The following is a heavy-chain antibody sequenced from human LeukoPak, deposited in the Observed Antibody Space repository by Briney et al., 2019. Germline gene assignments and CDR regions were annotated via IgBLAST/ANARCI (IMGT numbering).Heavy chain of an antibody. V-gene: IGHV3-23*01. CDR2: ISGSGGST. Sequence: GGSLRLSCAASGFTFSSYAMSWVRQAPGKGLEWVSAISGSGGSTYYADSVKGRFTISRDNSKNTLYLQMNSLGAEHTAVYYCAKDLRVYYYDSRYWGQGTLVTVSS. CDR1: GFTFSSYA. CDR3: AKDLRVYYYDSRY. J-gene: IGHJ4*02. D-gene: IGHD3-22*01.